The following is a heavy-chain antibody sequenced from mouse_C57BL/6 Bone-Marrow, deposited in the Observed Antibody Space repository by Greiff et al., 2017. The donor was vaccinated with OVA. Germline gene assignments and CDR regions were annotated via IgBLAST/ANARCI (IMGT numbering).Heavy chain of an antibody. CDR2: IYPGDGDT. Sequence: QVQLQQSGAELVKPGASVKISCKASGYAFSSYWMNWVKQRPGKGLEWIGQIYPGDGDTNYNGKFKGKATLTADKSSSTAYMQLSSLTSEDSAVYFCARGEYYSNYHVLIDYWGQGTTLTVSS. CDR1: GYAFSSYW. D-gene: IGHD2-5*01. CDR3: ARGEYYSNYHVLIDY. J-gene: IGHJ2*01. V-gene: IGHV1-80*01.